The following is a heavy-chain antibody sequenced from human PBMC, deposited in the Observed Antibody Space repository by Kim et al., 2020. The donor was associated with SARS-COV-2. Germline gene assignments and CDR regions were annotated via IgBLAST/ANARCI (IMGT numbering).Heavy chain of an antibody. Sequence: GGSLRLSCAASGFTFSSYAMSWVRQAPGKGLEWVSGISGSGGSTYYADSVKGRFTISRDNSKNTLYLQMNSLRAEDTAVYYCAKAPRVLMVYAEDWFDPWGQGTLVTVSS. V-gene: IGHV3-23*01. CDR3: AKAPRVLMVYAEDWFDP. D-gene: IGHD2-8*01. CDR2: ISGSGGST. J-gene: IGHJ5*02. CDR1: GFTFSSYA.